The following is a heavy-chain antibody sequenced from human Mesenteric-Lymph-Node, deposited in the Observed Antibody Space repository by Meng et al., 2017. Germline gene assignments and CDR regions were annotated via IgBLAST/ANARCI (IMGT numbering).Heavy chain of an antibody. V-gene: IGHV4-61*01. J-gene: IGHJ5*02. CDR1: GGSVSSGSYY. CDR2: IYYSGST. CDR3: ARVLEKVGDGNNWFDP. D-gene: IGHD5-12*01. Sequence: SETLSLTCTVSGGSVSSGSYYWSWIRQPPGKGLEWIGYIYYSGSTNYNPSLKSRVTISVDTSKNQFSLKLSSVTAADTAVYYCARVLEKVGDGNNWFDPWGQGTLVTVAS.